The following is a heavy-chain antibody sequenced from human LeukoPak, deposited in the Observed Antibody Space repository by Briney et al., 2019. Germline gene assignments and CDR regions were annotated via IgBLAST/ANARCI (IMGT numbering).Heavy chain of an antibody. V-gene: IGHV6-1*01. J-gene: IGHJ3*02. CDR3: AREIEAQTTYCAFDI. D-gene: IGHD2-21*01. CDR2: TYYRSKWFF. Sequence: SQTLSLTCAISEDSVSSNSAAWNWIRQSPSRGLEWLGRTYYRSKWFFNYEVSVRSRITINPDTSKNQFSLQLNSVTPEDTAVYFCAREIEAQTTYCAFDIWGQGTMVTVSS. CDR1: EDSVSSNSAA.